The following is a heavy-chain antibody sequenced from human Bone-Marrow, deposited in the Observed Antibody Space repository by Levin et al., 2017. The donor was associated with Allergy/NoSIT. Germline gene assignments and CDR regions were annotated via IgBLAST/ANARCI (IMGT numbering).Heavy chain of an antibody. CDR3: ARDPSKSSGWYYY. J-gene: IGHJ4*02. D-gene: IGHD6-19*01. Sequence: PGESLKISCAASGFTFSSYGMHWVRQAPGKGLEWVAVIWYDGSNKYYADSVKGRFTISRDNSKNTLYLQMNSLRAEDTAVYYCARDPSKSSGWYYYWGQGTLVTVSS. CDR1: GFTFSSYG. V-gene: IGHV3-33*01. CDR2: IWYDGSNK.